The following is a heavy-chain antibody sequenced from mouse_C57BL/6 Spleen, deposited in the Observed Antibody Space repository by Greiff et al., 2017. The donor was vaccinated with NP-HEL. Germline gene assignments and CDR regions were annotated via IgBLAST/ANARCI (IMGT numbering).Heavy chain of an antibody. CDR2: INPGSGGT. CDR1: GYAFTNYL. Sequence: VQLQQSGAELVRPGTSVKVSCKASGYAFTNYLIEWVKQRPGQGLEWIGVINPGSGGTNYNEKFKGKATLTADKSSSTAYMQLSSLTSEDSAVYCCARSSYGNYEAYWGQGTLVTVSA. V-gene: IGHV1-54*01. D-gene: IGHD2-1*01. CDR3: ARSSYGNYEAY. J-gene: IGHJ3*01.